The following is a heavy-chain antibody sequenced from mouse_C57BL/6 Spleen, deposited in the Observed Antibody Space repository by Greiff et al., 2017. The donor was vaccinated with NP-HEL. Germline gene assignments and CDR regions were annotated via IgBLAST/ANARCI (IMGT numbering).Heavy chain of an antibody. V-gene: IGHV6-3*01. CDR3: TRLLLRGAMDY. D-gene: IGHD1-1*01. J-gene: IGHJ4*01. CDR2: IRLKSDNYAT. CDR1: GFTFSNYW. Sequence: EVKVEESGGGLVQPGGSMKLSCVASGFTFSNYWMNWVRQSPEKGLEWVAQIRLKSDNYATHYAESVKGRFTISSDDSKSSVYLQMHNLRAEDTGIYYCTRLLLRGAMDYWGQGTSVTVSS.